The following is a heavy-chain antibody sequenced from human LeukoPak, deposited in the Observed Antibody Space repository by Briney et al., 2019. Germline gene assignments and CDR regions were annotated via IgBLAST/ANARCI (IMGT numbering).Heavy chain of an antibody. V-gene: IGHV3-48*01. D-gene: IGHD6-13*01. Sequence: GGSLRLSCAASGFTFSSYSMNWVRQAPGKGLEWVSYISSSSSTIYYADSVKGRFTISRDNAKNSLYLQMNSLRAEDTAVYYCARMLSLAAAAFFDYWGQGTLVTVSS. CDR3: ARMLSLAAAAFFDY. J-gene: IGHJ4*02. CDR1: GFTFSSYS. CDR2: ISSSSSTI.